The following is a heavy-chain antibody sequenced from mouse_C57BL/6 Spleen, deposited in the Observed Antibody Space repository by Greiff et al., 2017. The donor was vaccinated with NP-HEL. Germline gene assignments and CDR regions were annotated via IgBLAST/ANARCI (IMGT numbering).Heavy chain of an antibody. CDR3: AREGQGD. V-gene: IGHV1-55*01. J-gene: IGHJ2*01. D-gene: IGHD6-1*01. CDR2: IYPGSGST. Sequence: QVQLKQSGAELVKPGASVKMSCKASGYTFTSYWITWVKQRPGQGLEWIGDIYPGSGSTNYNEKFKSKATLTVDTSSSTAYMQLSSLTAEDSAVYYCAREGQGDWGQGTTLTVSS. CDR1: GYTFTSYW.